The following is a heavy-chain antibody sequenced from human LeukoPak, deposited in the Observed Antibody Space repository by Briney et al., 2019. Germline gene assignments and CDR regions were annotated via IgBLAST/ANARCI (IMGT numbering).Heavy chain of an antibody. D-gene: IGHD6-19*01. J-gene: IGHJ4*02. V-gene: IGHV3-48*01. CDR1: GFTFSGYI. CDR3: ARDQWLDY. Sequence: GGSLRLSCAASGFTFSGYIMIWARQAPGKGLEWVSFISSSSNTIYYADSVKGRFTVSRDNAKNSLYLQMNSLGAEDTAVYYCARDQWLDYWGQGTLVTVSS. CDR2: ISSSSNTI.